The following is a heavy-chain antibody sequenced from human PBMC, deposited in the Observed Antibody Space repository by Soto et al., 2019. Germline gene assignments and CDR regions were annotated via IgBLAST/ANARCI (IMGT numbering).Heavy chain of an antibody. CDR2: LYNSGST. D-gene: IGHD2-21*02. CDR3: ARDLRGYCGTDCYPLDV. Sequence: SETLCLTCIVADSVNIGGRCSWIRQAPGKGLEWIGYLYNSGSTVYNPSLKSRVTISVDTSKNQFSLKLNSVTAADTAVYYCARDLRGYCGTDCYPLDVWCQVTTVTVS. CDR1: DSVNIGGR. V-gene: IGHV4-61*01. J-gene: IGHJ6*02.